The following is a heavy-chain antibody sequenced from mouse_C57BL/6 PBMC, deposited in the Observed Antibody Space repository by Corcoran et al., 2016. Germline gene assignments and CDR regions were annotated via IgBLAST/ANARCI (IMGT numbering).Heavy chain of an antibody. Sequence: DVQLQESGPGLVKPSQSLSLTCSVTGYSITSGYYWNWIRQFPGNKLEWMGYISYDGSNNYNPSLKNRISITRDTSKNQFFLKLNSVTTEDTATYYCARGTDYDYDDAMDYWGQGTSVTVSS. CDR3: ARGTDYDYDDAMDY. J-gene: IGHJ4*01. CDR1: GYSITSGYY. V-gene: IGHV3-6*01. D-gene: IGHD2-4*01. CDR2: ISYDGSN.